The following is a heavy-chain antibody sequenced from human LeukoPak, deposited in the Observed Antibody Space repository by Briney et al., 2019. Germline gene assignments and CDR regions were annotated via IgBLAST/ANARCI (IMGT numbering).Heavy chain of an antibody. CDR3: ARALGYYDFWSGSPGGDNWFDP. J-gene: IGHJ5*02. CDR1: GGSISSHY. D-gene: IGHD3-3*01. V-gene: IGHV4-59*11. Sequence: SETLSLTCTVSGGSISSHYWSWIRQPPGKGLEWIGYIYYSGSTNYNPSLKSRVTISVDTSKNQFSLKLSSVTAADTAVYYCARALGYYDFWSGSPGGDNWFDPWGQGTLVTVSS. CDR2: IYYSGST.